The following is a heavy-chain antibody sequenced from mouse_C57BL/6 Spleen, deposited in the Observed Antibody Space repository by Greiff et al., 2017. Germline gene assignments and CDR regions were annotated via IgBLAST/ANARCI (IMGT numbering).Heavy chain of an antibody. CDR2: IYPGGGYT. CDR1: GYTFTNYW. CDR3: ARSDSFDY. J-gene: IGHJ2*01. V-gene: IGHV1-63*01. Sequence: VQLVESGAELVRPGTSVKMSCKASGYTFTNYWIGWAKQRPGHGLEWIGDIYPGGGYTNYNEKFKGKATLTADKSSSTAYMQFSSLTSEDSAIYYCARSDSFDYWGQGTTLTVSS.